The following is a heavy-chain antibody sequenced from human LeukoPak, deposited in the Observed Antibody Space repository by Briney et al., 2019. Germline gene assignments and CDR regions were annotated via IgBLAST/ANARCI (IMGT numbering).Heavy chain of an antibody. CDR2: LSHDGTSK. Sequence: RGSLRLSCAASGFTFRSYGMHWVSQAPGGGLEWVAYLSHDGTSKYYADSLKGRFAISRDNSKTTLSLQMNSLRAEDTAVYYCAKARYGSGSSFDYWGQGTLVTVSS. J-gene: IGHJ4*02. D-gene: IGHD3-10*01. V-gene: IGHV3-30*02. CDR3: AKARYGSGSSFDY. CDR1: GFTFRSYG.